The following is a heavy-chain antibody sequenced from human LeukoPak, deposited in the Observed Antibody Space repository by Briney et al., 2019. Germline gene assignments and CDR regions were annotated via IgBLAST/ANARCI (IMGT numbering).Heavy chain of an antibody. CDR2: IYYHENT. CDR3: ARRAYSAAYWKHFDY. V-gene: IGHV4-39*01. CDR1: GASISNYY. J-gene: IGHJ4*02. D-gene: IGHD1-1*01. Sequence: SETLSLTCTVSGASISNYYWSWIRQAPGKGLEWIGSIYYHENTYYNSSLKSRVTISVDTSKNQFSLKLNSVTAADTAVYFCARRAYSAAYWKHFDYWGQGTLVTVSS.